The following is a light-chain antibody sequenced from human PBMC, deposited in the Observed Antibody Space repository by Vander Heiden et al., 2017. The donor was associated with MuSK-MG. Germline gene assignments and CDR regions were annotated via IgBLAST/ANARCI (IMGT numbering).Light chain of an antibody. Sequence: EIVLTQSPGTLSLSPGERATLSCRASQSVSSNYLAWYQQKPGQAPRLFIYGASSRATGIPDRFSGSGSGTDFTLTISRLEPEDFAVYYCQQYGTSPETFGQGTKVEIK. CDR2: GAS. V-gene: IGKV3-20*01. CDR3: QQYGTSPET. CDR1: QSVSSNY. J-gene: IGKJ1*01.